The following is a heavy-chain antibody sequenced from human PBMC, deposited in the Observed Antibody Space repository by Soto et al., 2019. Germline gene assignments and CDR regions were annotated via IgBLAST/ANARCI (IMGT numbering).Heavy chain of an antibody. CDR3: ARGDFDWLLWGFDY. V-gene: IGHV4-59*01. CDR2: IYYSGST. D-gene: IGHD3-9*01. Sequence: PSETLSLTCTVSGGSISSYYWSWIRQPPGKGLEWIGYIYYSGSTNYNPSLKSRVTISVDTSKNQFSLKLSSVTAADTAVYYCARGDFDWLLWGFDYWGQGTLVTVSS. J-gene: IGHJ4*02. CDR1: GGSISSYY.